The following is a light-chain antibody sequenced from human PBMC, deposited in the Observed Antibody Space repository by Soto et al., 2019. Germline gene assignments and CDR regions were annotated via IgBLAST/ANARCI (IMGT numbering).Light chain of an antibody. J-gene: IGLJ2*01. CDR3: GTWDNSLRVV. Sequence: QSVLTQPPSVSAAPGQKVTISCSGTSSNIGSYYVSWYQQLPGTAPKLLIYDNNKRPSGIPDRFSASKSGTSATLGITGLQTGDEADYYCGTWDNSLRVVIGGGTKVTVL. CDR1: SSNIGSYY. V-gene: IGLV1-51*01. CDR2: DNN.